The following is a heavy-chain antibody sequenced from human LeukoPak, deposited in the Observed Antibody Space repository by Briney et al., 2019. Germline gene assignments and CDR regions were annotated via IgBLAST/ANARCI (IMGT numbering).Heavy chain of an antibody. D-gene: IGHD3-10*01. CDR1: GFTFSSNS. V-gene: IGHV3-23*01. CDR3: TKWSGFGDD. CDR2: ISGSDDST. Sequence: GGSLRLSCAASGFTFSSNSMTWVRQTPGKGLEWVSGISGSDDSTFYADSVKGRFTISRDNSRNTLYLQMPSLRPEDTAVYYCTKWSGFGDDWGQGTLVTVSS. J-gene: IGHJ4*02.